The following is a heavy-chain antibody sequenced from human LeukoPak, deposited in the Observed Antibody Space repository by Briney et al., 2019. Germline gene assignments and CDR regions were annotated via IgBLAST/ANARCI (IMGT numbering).Heavy chain of an antibody. CDR1: GGSISSGGYS. J-gene: IGHJ4*02. D-gene: IGHD6-13*01. CDR2: IYHSGST. Sequence: SETLSLTCAVSGGSISSGGYSWSWIRQPPGKGLEWIGYIYHSGSTYYNPSLKSRVTISVDRSKNQFSLKLSSVTAADTAVYSCARGGGSNRNSPNFDYGGQETLVTVSS. V-gene: IGHV4-30-2*01. CDR3: ARGGGSNRNSPNFDY.